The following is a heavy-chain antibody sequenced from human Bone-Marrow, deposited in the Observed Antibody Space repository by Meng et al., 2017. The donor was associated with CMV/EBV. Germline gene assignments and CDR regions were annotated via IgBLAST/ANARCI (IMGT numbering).Heavy chain of an antibody. CDR3: ARDRNRATSNYDY. J-gene: IGHJ4*02. CDR2: ISASNGNT. V-gene: IGHV1-18*01. CDR1: AYTFTSNG. Sequence: EACAYTFTSNGISWMRQAPGQGLEWVGWISASNGNTNSAQKLRGSVTMTTDTSTSTAYMELRSLRSDAAAVYYYARDRNRATSNYDYWGQGTLVTVSS. D-gene: IGHD5-12*01.